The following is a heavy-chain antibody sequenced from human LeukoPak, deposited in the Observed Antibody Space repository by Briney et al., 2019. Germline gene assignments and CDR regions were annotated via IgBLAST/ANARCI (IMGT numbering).Heavy chain of an antibody. V-gene: IGHV3-21*01. D-gene: IGHD4-17*01. J-gene: IGHJ5*02. CDR1: AFTFSSYS. CDR3: ARHLMAGSTVTTGFDP. CDR2: ISSSGSYI. Sequence: GGSLRLSCAASAFTFSSYSMNWVRQAPGKGLEWVSSISSSGSYIYYADSVKGRFTISRDNAKNSLYLQMNSLRAEDTAVYYCARHLMAGSTVTTGFDPWGQGTLVTVSS.